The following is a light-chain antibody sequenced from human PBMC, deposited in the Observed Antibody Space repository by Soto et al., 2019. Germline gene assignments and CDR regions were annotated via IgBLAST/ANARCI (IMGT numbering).Light chain of an antibody. CDR2: RAS. J-gene: IGKJ5*01. CDR3: QQYYTGIA. CDR1: QSVLHSSNNENS. V-gene: IGKV4-1*01. Sequence: DVVMTQSPDSLAVSLGERATTNCKSSQSVLHSSNNENSVAWYQQKAGQRPKLLIYRASIRESGVPDRFSGSGSGTDFTLTISSLQAEDVAVYYCQQYYTGIAFGQGTRMEIK.